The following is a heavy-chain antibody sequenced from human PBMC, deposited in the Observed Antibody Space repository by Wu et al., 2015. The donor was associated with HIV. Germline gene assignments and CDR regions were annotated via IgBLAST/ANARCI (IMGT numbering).Heavy chain of an antibody. D-gene: IGHD3-9*01. V-gene: IGHV1-8*01. Sequence: QVQLVQSGAEVKKPGASVRVSCQASGYIFSNYDINWVRQAPGQGLEWMGWMNPDNGNTAFAQKFQGRVTMTRNTSISTAYMELRSLRFDDAAVYYCARGLTGPMMTGALRYWGQGTLVAVPP. J-gene: IGHJ4*02. CDR2: MNPDNGNT. CDR3: ARGLTGPMMTGALRY. CDR1: GYIFSNYD.